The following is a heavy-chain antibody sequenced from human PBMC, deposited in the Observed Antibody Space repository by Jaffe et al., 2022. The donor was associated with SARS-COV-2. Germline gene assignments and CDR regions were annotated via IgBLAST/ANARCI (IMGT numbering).Heavy chain of an antibody. J-gene: IGHJ4*02. CDR3: ARSMRGIAAAFDY. Sequence: QVQLQQWGAGLLKPSETLSLTCAVYGGPFTGYYWSWIRQPPGKGLEWIGEITHSGSTNYNPSLKSRVTISLGTSRNQFSLMMTSVTAADTAVYYCARSMRGIAAAFDYWSQGTLVTVSS. V-gene: IGHV4-34*01. D-gene: IGHD6-13*01. CDR2: ITHSGST. CDR1: GGPFTGYY.